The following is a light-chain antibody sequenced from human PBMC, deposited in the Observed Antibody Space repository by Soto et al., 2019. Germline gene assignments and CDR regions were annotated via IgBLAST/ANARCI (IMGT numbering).Light chain of an antibody. V-gene: IGLV2-23*02. CDR3: CSYASSSTCV. CDR2: EVT. Sequence: QSALTQPASVSGSPGQSTTISCTGTSNDVGNYNIDSWYQQHPGKAHKLLIYEVTKRTSGISNRFSGSKSGNKASLTISGLQAEDEADYYCCSYASSSTCVLGGGTKQTVL. CDR1: SNDVGNYNI. J-gene: IGLJ3*02.